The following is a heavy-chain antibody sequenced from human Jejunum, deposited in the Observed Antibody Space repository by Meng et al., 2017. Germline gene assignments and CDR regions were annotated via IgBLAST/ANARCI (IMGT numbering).Heavy chain of an antibody. Sequence: QGQLQGSGPGLVKPSETLSLTCAVSGGSIESNNWWTWIRQPPGQGLEWIGEVYHSGSTHYNPSLQSRVTISIDNSKNRFSLSLNSVTAADTATYYCARADYVRYFDLWGRGTLVTVSS. J-gene: IGHJ2*01. V-gene: IGHV4-4*02. CDR1: GGSIESNNW. D-gene: IGHD3-10*02. CDR2: VYHSGST. CDR3: ARADYVRYFDL.